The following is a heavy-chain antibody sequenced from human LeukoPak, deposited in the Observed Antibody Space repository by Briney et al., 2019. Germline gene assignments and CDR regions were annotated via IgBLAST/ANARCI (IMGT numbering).Heavy chain of an antibody. J-gene: IGHJ5*02. CDR2: MIPNGGNT. Sequence: ASVKVSCKASGYTFTSYDINWVRQATGQGREWMGGMIPNGGNTGYAQKFQGRVTMTRDAAISTAYMELSSVRSEDTAVYYCATGYCSSTSCFPDPWGKGTLVTVSS. D-gene: IGHD2-2*01. V-gene: IGHV1-8*01. CDR1: GYTFTSYD. CDR3: ATGYCSSTSCFPDP.